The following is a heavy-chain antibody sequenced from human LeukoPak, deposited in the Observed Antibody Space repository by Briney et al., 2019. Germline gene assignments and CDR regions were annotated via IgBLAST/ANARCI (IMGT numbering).Heavy chain of an antibody. D-gene: IGHD1-26*01. CDR1: GFTFSRLS. V-gene: IGHV3-21*01. Sequence: GGSLRLSCAAAGFTFSRLSMNWFRPFPGEGLEWVSSISSSSSYTYHADSVKGRFTSSRDNAKNSLYLQMNSLGAEDTAVYYCARGEYGIVAAGNDYWGQGTLVTVSS. CDR3: ARGEYGIVAAGNDY. CDR2: ISSSSSYT. J-gene: IGHJ4*02.